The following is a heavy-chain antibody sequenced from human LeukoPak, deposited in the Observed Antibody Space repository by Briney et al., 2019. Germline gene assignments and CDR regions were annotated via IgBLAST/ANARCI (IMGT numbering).Heavy chain of an antibody. V-gene: IGHV1-2*02. CDR2: INPNSGGT. CDR1: GYTFAGYD. CDR3: ARAGPYGSGSLDY. J-gene: IGHJ4*02. D-gene: IGHD3-10*01. Sequence: ASVKVSCKASGYTFAGYDMHWVRPAPGQGLEWMGWINPNSGGTNYAQKFQGRVTMTRDTSISTAYMELSRLRSDDTAVYYCARAGPYGSGSLDYWGQGTLVTVSS.